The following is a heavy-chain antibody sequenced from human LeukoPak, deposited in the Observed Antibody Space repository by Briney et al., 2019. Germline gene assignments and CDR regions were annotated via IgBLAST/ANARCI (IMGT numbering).Heavy chain of an antibody. CDR2: ISYDGSKK. D-gene: IGHD3-10*01. J-gene: IGHJ5*02. V-gene: IGHV3-30*18. CDR1: GFIFSSYS. Sequence: PGGSLRLSCAAAGFIFSSYSMPWVRQAPGKGLEWVAVISYDGSKKYYPDFVRGRFTIFRDNSKNTLFLQMNSLRAEDTAVYYCAKDFGYDSGTYLDQWGQGTLVTVSS. CDR3: AKDFGYDSGTYLDQ.